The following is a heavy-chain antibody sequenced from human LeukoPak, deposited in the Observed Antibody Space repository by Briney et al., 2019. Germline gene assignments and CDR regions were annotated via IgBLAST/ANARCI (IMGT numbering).Heavy chain of an antibody. D-gene: IGHD5-24*01. V-gene: IGHV3-30*03. CDR2: ISYDGSNK. CDR1: GFTFSSYG. CDR3: ARWEMATTDFDY. J-gene: IGHJ4*02. Sequence: GGSLRLSCAASGFTFSSYGMHWVRQAPGKGLEWVAVISYDGSNKYYADSVKGRFTISRDNSKNTLYLQMNSLRAEDTAVYYCARWEMATTDFDYWGQGTLVTVSS.